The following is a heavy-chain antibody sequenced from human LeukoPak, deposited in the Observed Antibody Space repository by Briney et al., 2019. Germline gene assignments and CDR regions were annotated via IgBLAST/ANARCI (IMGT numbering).Heavy chain of an antibody. V-gene: IGHV3-15*01. J-gene: IGHJ4*02. Sequence: GGSLRLSCAASGFTFSNAWMSWVRQAPGKGLEWVGRIKSKTDGGTTDYAAPVKGRFTISRDDSKNTLYLQMNSLKTEDTAVYDCTTGGNYGSGSNLDYWGQGTLGTVSS. D-gene: IGHD3-10*01. CDR1: GFTFSNAW. CDR3: TTGGNYGSGSNLDY. CDR2: IKSKTDGGTT.